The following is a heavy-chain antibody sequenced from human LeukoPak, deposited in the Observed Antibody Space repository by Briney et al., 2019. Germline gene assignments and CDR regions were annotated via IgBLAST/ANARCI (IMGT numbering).Heavy chain of an antibody. CDR1: GITFSGYT. V-gene: IGHV3-23*01. CDR3: AKAQGGTNGLLDN. J-gene: IGHJ4*02. CDR2: ILNNGATT. D-gene: IGHD3-16*01. Sequence: PGGSLRLSCAASGITFSGYTMSWVRQAPGKGLEWVSSILNNGATTYYAGSVKGRFTISRDSSKDTLDLQMNSLRAGDTAIYYCAKAQGGTNGLLDNWGQGTLVTVSS.